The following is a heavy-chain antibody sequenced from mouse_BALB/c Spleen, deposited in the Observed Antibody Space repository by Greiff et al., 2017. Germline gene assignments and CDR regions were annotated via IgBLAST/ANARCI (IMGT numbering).Heavy chain of an antibody. D-gene: IGHD2-14*01. Sequence: VQRVESGPGLVAPSQSLSITCTVSGFSLTGYGVNWVRQPPGKGLEWLGMIWGDGSTDYNSALKSRLSISKDNSKSQVFLKMNSLQTDDTARYYCARENYRYDGAWFAYWGQGTLVTVSA. CDR3: ARENYRYDGAWFAY. CDR1: GFSLTGYG. J-gene: IGHJ3*01. CDR2: IWGDGST. V-gene: IGHV2-6-7*01.